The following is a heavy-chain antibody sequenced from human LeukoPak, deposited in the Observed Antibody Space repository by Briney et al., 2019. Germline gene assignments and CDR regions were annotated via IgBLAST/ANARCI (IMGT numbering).Heavy chain of an antibody. D-gene: IGHD2-15*01. CDR2: IYKDEITT. CDR1: GFTFSDYW. V-gene: IGHV3-74*01. Sequence: GRSLRLSCVASGFTFSDYWMLWVRQVPGKELMWVSRIYKDEITTTYADSVKGRFTISRDNAKNTVDLQMSSLRVEDTAVYYCVRGCSDTTCGNYWGQGTLVTVSS. J-gene: IGHJ4*02. CDR3: VRGCSDTTCGNY.